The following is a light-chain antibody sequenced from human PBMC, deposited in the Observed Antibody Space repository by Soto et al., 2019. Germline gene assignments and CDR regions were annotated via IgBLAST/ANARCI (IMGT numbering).Light chain of an antibody. CDR2: GAS. CDR1: QSVSKNY. CDR3: HSRA. J-gene: IGKJ5*01. Sequence: EIVLTPSPGTLSLSPGEGTTLSCRASQSVSKNYLAWYQQKPGQAPSLLMYGASSRATGIPDRFSGSGSEKELTLTISRLQPDDFATYFCHSRAFGQGTRREIK. V-gene: IGKV3-20*01.